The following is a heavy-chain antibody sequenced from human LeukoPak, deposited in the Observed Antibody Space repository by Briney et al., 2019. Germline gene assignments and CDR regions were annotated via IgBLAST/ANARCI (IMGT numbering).Heavy chain of an antibody. D-gene: IGHD5-12*01. J-gene: IGHJ4*02. Sequence: GGSLRLSCAASGFTFSSYAMSWVRQAPGKGLEWVSAISGGGGSTYYADSVKGRFTVSRDNSKNTLYLQMNSLRSDDTAVYYCAKEYSGYVDYWGQGTLATVSS. CDR1: GFTFSSYA. CDR2: ISGGGGST. V-gene: IGHV3-23*01. CDR3: AKEYSGYVDY.